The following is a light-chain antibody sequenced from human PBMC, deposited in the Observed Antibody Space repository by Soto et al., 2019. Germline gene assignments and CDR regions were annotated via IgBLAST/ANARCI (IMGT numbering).Light chain of an antibody. J-gene: IGKJ1*01. V-gene: IGKV3D-20*02. CDR3: QQRSNWPRT. CDR1: HIFSTTH. Sequence: ESVLTHTQGTLCLSPCERATLSSSASHIFSTTHLAWYQQKPGQAPRLLIYDAVTRATGIPDRFSGRVPGTDFTLTISRREPEDFAVYYCQQRSNWPRTFGQGTKVDI. CDR2: DAV.